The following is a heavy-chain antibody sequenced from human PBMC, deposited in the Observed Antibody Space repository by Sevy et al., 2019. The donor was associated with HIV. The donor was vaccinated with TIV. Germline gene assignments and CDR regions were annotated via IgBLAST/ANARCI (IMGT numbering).Heavy chain of an antibody. Sequence: GGSLRLSCAASGFTFSSDSMNWVHQAPGKGLEWVSSISSGSTYIYYVDSVKGRFTISRDNAKNSLYLQMNSLRAEDTAVYYCASDRAVGTSSYGMDVWGQGTTVTVSS. V-gene: IGHV3-21*01. J-gene: IGHJ6*02. CDR3: ASDRAVGTSSYGMDV. CDR1: GFTFSSDS. D-gene: IGHD6-19*01. CDR2: ISSGSTYI.